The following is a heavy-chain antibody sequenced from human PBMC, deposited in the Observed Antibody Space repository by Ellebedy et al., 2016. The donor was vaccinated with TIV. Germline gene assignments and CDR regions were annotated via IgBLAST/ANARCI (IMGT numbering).Heavy chain of an antibody. CDR2: ISTISTYI. CDR1: GFTFSNYG. CDR3: ARDDGVSYFDL. V-gene: IGHV3-21*01. Sequence: GESLKISCAASGFTFSNYGINWVRQAPGKGLEWVSPISTISTYIYYAGSVKGRFTISRDNANNSLYLQMNSLRAEDTAVYYCARDDGVSYFDLWGRGTLVTVSS. D-gene: IGHD2-8*01. J-gene: IGHJ2*01.